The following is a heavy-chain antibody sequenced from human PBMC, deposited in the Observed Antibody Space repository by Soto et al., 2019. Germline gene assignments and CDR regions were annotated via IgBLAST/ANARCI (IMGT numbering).Heavy chain of an antibody. CDR2: IYPGDSET. V-gene: IGHV5-51*01. CDR3: ARVRPTPTSGGNGDY. D-gene: IGHD1-1*01. Sequence: EVQLVQSGAEVTKTGESLKISCKASGYTFATYWIGWVRQLPGKGLEWIGIIYPGDSETRYNPPFEGQVTMSADRSTNTADLQWSSVKASDTAIYFCARVRPTPTSGGNGDYWGPGTLVTVSS. J-gene: IGHJ4*02. CDR1: GYTFATYW.